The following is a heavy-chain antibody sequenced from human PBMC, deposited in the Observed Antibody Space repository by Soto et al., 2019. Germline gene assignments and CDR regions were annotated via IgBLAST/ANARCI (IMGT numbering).Heavy chain of an antibody. V-gene: IGHV1-8*01. D-gene: IGHD2-2*01. CDR2: MNPNSGNT. CDR3: ARDRYCSSTSCHDAFDI. CDR1: GYTFTSYD. Sequence: ASVKVSCKASGYTFTSYDINWVRQATGQGLEWMGWMNPNSGNTGYAQKFQDRVTMTRNTSISTAYMEQSNQRSEDKDVYYNARDRYCSSTSCHDAFDIWGQGTMVTVS. J-gene: IGHJ3*02.